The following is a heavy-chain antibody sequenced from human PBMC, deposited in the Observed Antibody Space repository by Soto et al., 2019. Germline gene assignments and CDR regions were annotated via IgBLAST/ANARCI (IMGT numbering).Heavy chain of an antibody. CDR3: ARLDYGDYYFDY. J-gene: IGHJ4*02. CDR1: GGSLSGGNYY. D-gene: IGHD4-17*01. CDR2: IYYSGNT. V-gene: IGHV4-30-4*01. Sequence: PSETLSLTCAVSGGSLSGGNYYWSWIRQPPGKGLEWIGYIYYSGNTYYKPSLKSRVTISVDTSKNQFSLKLSSVTAADTAVYYCARLDYGDYYFDYWGQGTLVTVSS.